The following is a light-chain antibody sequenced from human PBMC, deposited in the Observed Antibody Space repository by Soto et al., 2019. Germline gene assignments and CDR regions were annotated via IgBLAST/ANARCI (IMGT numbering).Light chain of an antibody. Sequence: AIQMTQSPSSLSASVGDRVTITCRASQGIRNDLGWYQQKAGKAPKLLIHSASNLQTGVPSRFSGSGSGTEFTLTISSLQPDDFATYYCQHYNSYSEAFGQGTKVDIK. CDR2: SAS. V-gene: IGKV1-6*02. CDR1: QGIRND. CDR3: QHYNSYSEA. J-gene: IGKJ1*01.